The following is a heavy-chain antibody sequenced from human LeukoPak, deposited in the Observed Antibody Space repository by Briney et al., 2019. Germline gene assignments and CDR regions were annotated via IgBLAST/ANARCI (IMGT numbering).Heavy chain of an antibody. J-gene: IGHJ5*02. CDR3: ARHMEAQASDWFDP. D-gene: IGHD3-10*01. CDR2: IYYSGST. Sequence: SETLSLTCTVSGGSISSSSYYWGWIRQPPGKGLEWIGSIYYSGSTYYNPSLKSRVTISVDTSKNQFSLKLSSVTAADTAVYYCARHMEAQASDWFDPWGQGTLVTVSS. V-gene: IGHV4-39*01. CDR1: GGSISSSSYY.